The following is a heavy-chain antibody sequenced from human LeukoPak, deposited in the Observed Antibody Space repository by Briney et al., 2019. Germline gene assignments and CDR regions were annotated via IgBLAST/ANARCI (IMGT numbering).Heavy chain of an antibody. D-gene: IGHD5-12*01. CDR1: GYSFTSYW. CDR2: IDPSDSYT. Sequence: GESLKISCKGSGYSFTSYWISWVRQMPGKGLEWMGRIDPSDSYTNYSPSFQGHVTISADKSISTAYLQWSSLKASDTAMYYCARHDSGYVRIDYWGQGTLVTVSS. J-gene: IGHJ4*02. CDR3: ARHDSGYVRIDY. V-gene: IGHV5-10-1*01.